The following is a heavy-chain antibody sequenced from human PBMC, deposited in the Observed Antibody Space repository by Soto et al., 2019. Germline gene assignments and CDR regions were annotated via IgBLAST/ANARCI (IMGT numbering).Heavy chain of an antibody. Sequence: GSLRLSCAASRFTFNSSGLHWVRQAPGKGLEGVAVIAYDGSNKYYADSGKGRFTVSRDNSKNTLYLQMNSLRAEDTAVYYCAKDSHDFWSGKVEGYYYGMDVWGQGTTVTVSS. CDR1: RFTFNSSG. D-gene: IGHD3-3*01. CDR2: IAYDGSNK. CDR3: AKDSHDFWSGKVEGYYYGMDV. J-gene: IGHJ6*02. V-gene: IGHV3-30*18.